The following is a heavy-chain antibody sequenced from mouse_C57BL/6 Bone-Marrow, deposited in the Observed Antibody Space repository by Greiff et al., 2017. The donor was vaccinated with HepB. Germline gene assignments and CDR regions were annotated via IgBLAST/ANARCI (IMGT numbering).Heavy chain of an antibody. D-gene: IGHD2-9*01. CDR2: ISDGGSYT. Sequence: EVKVVESGGGLVKPGGSLKLSCAASGFTFSSYAMSWVRQTPEKRLEWVATISDGGSYTYYPDNVKGRFTISRDNAKKNLYLQMSHLKSEDTAMYYCARVPSYYGYLFAYWGQGTLVTVSA. CDR3: ARVPSYYGYLFAY. CDR1: GFTFSSYA. J-gene: IGHJ3*01. V-gene: IGHV5-4*03.